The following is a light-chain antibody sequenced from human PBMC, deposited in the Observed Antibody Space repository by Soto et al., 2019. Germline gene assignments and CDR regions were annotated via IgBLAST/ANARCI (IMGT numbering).Light chain of an antibody. Sequence: QSVLTQPPSXSGAPGQRVTISCTGSSSNIGAGYDVHWYQQLPGRAPKLLIYXNTNRPSGVPDRFSGSKSGTSASLAITGLQAEDEADYYCLSFDSSLSVVFGGGTKLTVL. CDR3: LSFDSSLSVV. CDR2: XNT. V-gene: IGLV1-40*01. CDR1: SSNIGAGYD. J-gene: IGLJ2*01.